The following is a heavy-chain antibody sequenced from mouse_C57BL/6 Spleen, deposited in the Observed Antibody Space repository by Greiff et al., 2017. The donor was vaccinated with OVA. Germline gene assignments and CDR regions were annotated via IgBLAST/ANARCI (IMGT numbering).Heavy chain of an antibody. Sequence: VQLQQSGPELVKPGASVKISCKASGYSFTDYNMNWVKQSNGKSLEWIGVINPNYGTTSYNQKFKGKATLTVDQSSSTAYMQLNSLTSEDSAVYYCTREVHYYGSSPSYWYFDVWGTGTTVTVSS. CDR3: TREVHYYGSSPSYWYFDV. V-gene: IGHV1-39*01. CDR2: INPNYGTT. CDR1: GYSFTDYN. J-gene: IGHJ1*03. D-gene: IGHD1-1*01.